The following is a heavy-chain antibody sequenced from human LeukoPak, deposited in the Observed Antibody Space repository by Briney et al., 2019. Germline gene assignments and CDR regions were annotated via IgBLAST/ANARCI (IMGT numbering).Heavy chain of an antibody. CDR3: TREGYDRSGYFLDF. CDR2: IYPHGRT. J-gene: IGHJ4*02. V-gene: IGHV4-59*11. CDR1: GGSISSHY. Sequence: TSETLSLTCTVSGGSISSHYWSWFRQAPGKGLEWLGFIYPHGRTEYYPPLKSRVTFSVDTSKKQASLRLSSVTASDTAVYYCTREGYDRSGYFLDFWGQGILVTVSS. D-gene: IGHD3-22*01.